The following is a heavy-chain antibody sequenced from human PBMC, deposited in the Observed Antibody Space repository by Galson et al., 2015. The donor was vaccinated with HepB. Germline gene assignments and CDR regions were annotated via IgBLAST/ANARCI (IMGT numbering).Heavy chain of an antibody. V-gene: IGHV3-23*01. CDR3: ATLGRYGTYCGGDCYSEYYFDY. Sequence: SLRLSCAASGFTFSSYAMSWVRQAPGKGLEWVSAISGSGGSTYYADSVKGRFTISRDNSKNTLYLQMNSLRAEDTAVYYCATLGRYGTYCGGDCYSEYYFDYWGQGTLVTVSS. D-gene: IGHD2-21*02. CDR1: GFTFSSYA. CDR2: ISGSGGST. J-gene: IGHJ4*02.